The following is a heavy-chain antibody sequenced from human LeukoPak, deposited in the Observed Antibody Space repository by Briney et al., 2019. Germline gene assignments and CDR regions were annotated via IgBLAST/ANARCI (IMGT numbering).Heavy chain of an antibody. CDR1: GFTFSSYA. D-gene: IGHD3-22*01. J-gene: IGHJ4*02. Sequence: PVGSLRLPCAASGFTFSSYAMSWVRQAPGKGLEGVSTISGSGGSTYYTDSVKGRFTISRDNSKNTLYLQMNSLRAEDTAVYYCATVIAYYYDSSGYLDYWGQGTLVTVSS. CDR3: ATVIAYYYDSSGYLDY. CDR2: ISGSGGST. V-gene: IGHV3-23*01.